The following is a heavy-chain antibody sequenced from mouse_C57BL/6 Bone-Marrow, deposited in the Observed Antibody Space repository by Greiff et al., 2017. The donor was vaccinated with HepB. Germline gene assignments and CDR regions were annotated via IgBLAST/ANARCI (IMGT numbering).Heavy chain of an antibody. J-gene: IGHJ1*03. V-gene: IGHV1-69*01. CDR3: ASFGYYEYFDV. CDR2: IDPSDSYT. CDR1: GYTFTSYW. D-gene: IGHD2-3*01. Sequence: QVQLQQPGAELVMPGASVKLSCKASGYTFTSYWMHWVKQRPGQGLEWIGEIDPSDSYTNYNQKFKGKSTLTVDKSSSTAYMQLSSLTSEDSAVYYCASFGYYEYFDVWGTGTTVTVSS.